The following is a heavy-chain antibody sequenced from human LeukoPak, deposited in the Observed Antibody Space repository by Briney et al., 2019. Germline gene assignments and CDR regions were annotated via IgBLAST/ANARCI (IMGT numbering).Heavy chain of an antibody. V-gene: IGHV3-11*04. J-gene: IGHJ3*02. CDR1: GFTFSDYY. CDR2: ISSSGSTI. Sequence: PGGSLRLSCAASGFTFSDYYMSWIRQAPGKGLEWVSYISSSGSTIYYADSVKGRFTISRDNAKNSLYLQMNSLRAEDTAVYYCARDLYTMIVVGRGAFDIWGQGTMVTVSS. D-gene: IGHD3-22*01. CDR3: ARDLYTMIVVGRGAFDI.